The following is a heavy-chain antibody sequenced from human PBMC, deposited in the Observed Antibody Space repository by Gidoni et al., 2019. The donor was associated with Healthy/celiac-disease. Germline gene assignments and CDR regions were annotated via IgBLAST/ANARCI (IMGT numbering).Heavy chain of an antibody. Sequence: QVQLVASGGGVVQPGRSLRLSCAASGFTFSSYGMHWVRQAPGKGLEWVAVIWYDGSNKYYADSLKGRFTISRDNSKNTLYLQMNSLRAEDTAVYYCARDIVVVAATPDYGMDVWGQGTTVTVSS. CDR2: IWYDGSNK. CDR1: GFTFSSYG. V-gene: IGHV3-33*01. CDR3: ARDIVVVAATPDYGMDV. J-gene: IGHJ6*02. D-gene: IGHD2-15*01.